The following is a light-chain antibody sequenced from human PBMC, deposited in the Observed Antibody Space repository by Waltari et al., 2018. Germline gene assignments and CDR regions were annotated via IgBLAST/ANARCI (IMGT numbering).Light chain of an antibody. Sequence: QSVLTQPPSVSAAPGQRVTISCSGGSSNIGNNYVSWYRQFPGTAPKLLIYEDSARPSGMPGRVSGSKSGTSATLDITGLQAGDEADYCCGTWDSSLGGAVFGGGTHLTVL. CDR2: EDS. CDR1: SSNIGNNY. V-gene: IGLV1-51*02. CDR3: GTWDSSLGGAV. J-gene: IGLJ7*01.